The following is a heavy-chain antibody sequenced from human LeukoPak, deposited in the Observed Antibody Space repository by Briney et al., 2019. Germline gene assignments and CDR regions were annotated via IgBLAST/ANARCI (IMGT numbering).Heavy chain of an antibody. D-gene: IGHD3-3*01. CDR3: ARGGNYDFWSGYRFDY. CDR2: IYTSGST. V-gene: IGHV4-4*07. J-gene: IGHJ4*02. CDR1: GGSISSYY. Sequence: SETLSLTCTVSGGSISSYYWSWIRQPAGKGLEWIGRIYTSGSTNYNPSLKRRVTMSVDTSKNQFSLKLSSVTATDTAVYYCARGGNYDFWSGYRFDYWGQGTLVTVSS.